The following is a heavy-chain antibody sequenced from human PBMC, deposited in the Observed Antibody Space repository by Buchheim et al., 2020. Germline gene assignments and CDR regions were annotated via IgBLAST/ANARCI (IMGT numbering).Heavy chain of an antibody. Sequence: QVQLQESGPGLVKPSQTLSLTCTVSGGSISSGGYYWSWIRPHPGKGLEWIGYTYYSGSTYYNPSLKSRVTISVDPPKNQFSLKLSSVTAADTAVYYCARFEGLVPKRYYFDYWGQGTL. CDR2: TYYSGST. J-gene: IGHJ4*02. CDR3: ARFEGLVPKRYYFDY. D-gene: IGHD6-19*01. CDR1: GGSISSGGYY. V-gene: IGHV4-31*03.